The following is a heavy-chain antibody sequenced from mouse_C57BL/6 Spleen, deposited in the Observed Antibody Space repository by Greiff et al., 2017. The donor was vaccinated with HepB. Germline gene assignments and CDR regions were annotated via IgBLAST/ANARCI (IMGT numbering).Heavy chain of an antibody. J-gene: IGHJ3*01. CDR3: AREGVTGTSWFAY. CDR2: ISDGGSYT. Sequence: EVQLVESGGGLVKPGGSLKLSCAASGFTFSSYAMSWVRQTPEKSLEWVATISDGGSYTYYPDNVKGRFTISRDNAKNNLYLQMSHLKSEDTAMYYCAREGVTGTSWFAYWGQGTLVTVSA. D-gene: IGHD4-1*01. CDR1: GFTFSSYA. V-gene: IGHV5-4*01.